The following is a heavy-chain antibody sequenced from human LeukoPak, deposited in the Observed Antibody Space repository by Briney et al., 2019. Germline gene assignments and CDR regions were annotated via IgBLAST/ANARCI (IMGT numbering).Heavy chain of an antibody. CDR3: AREGLYYGSGSYYNLYYFDY. Sequence: GASVKVSCKASGGTFSSYAISWVRQAPGQGLEWMGGIIPIFGTANYAQKFQSRVTITADKSTSTAYMELSSLRSEDTAVYYCAREGLYYGSGSYYNLYYFDYWGQGTLVTVSS. D-gene: IGHD3-10*01. CDR1: GGTFSSYA. J-gene: IGHJ4*02. V-gene: IGHV1-69*06. CDR2: IIPIFGTA.